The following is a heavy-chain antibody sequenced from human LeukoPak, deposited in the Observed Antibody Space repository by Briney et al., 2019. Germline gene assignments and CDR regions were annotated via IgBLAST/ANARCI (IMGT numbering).Heavy chain of an antibody. V-gene: IGHV1-8*01. D-gene: IGHD6-19*01. J-gene: IGHJ5*02. CDR2: MNPNSGNT. Sequence: ASVKVSCKASGYTFTSYEINWVRQATGQGLEWMGWMNPNSGNTGYAQKFQGRVTMTRNTSISTAYMELSSLRTENPAVYYCARAYSSGWDNWFDPWGQGTLVTVSS. CDR3: ARAYSSGWDNWFDP. CDR1: GYTFTSYE.